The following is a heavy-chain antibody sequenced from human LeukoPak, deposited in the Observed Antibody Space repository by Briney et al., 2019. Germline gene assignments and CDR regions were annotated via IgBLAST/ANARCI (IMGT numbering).Heavy chain of an antibody. CDR1: GFSFSNSW. CDR2: INQDGSEK. V-gene: IGHV3-7*01. D-gene: IGHD3-10*02. J-gene: IGHJ6*04. Sequence: PGGSLRLSCAASGFSFSNSWMSWVRQAPGKGLEWVANINQDGSEKYFVDSVKGRITISRDNAKNSLYLQMNSLRAEETAVYYCAELGITMIGGVWGKGTTVTISS. CDR3: AELGITMIGGV.